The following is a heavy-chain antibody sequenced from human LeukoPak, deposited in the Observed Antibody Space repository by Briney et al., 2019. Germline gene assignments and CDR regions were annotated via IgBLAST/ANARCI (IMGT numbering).Heavy chain of an antibody. CDR2: IYYSGST. J-gene: IGHJ5*02. CDR3: ARDSGGGSYDFWSGYPTGWFDP. Sequence: SETLSLTCTVSGGSISSYYWSWIRQPPGKGLEWIRYIYYSGSTNYNPSLKSRVTISVDTSKNQFSLKLSSVTAADTAVYYCARDSGGGSYDFWSGYPTGWFDPWGQGTLVTVSS. V-gene: IGHV4-59*01. D-gene: IGHD3-3*01. CDR1: GGSISSYY.